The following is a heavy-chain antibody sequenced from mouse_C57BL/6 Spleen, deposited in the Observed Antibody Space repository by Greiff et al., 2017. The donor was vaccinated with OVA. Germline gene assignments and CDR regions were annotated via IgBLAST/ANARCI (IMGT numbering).Heavy chain of an antibody. CDR1: GYTFTSYW. CDR2: IDPSDSYT. V-gene: IGHV1-69*01. D-gene: IGHD1-1*01. CDR3: ARGDYGSTWYFDV. J-gene: IGHJ1*03. Sequence: QVQLKQPGAELVMPGASVKLSCKASGYTFTSYWMHWVKQRPGQGLEWIGEIDPSDSYTNYNQKFKGKSTLTVDKSSSTAYMQLSSLTSEDSAVYYCARGDYGSTWYFDVWGTGTTVTVSS.